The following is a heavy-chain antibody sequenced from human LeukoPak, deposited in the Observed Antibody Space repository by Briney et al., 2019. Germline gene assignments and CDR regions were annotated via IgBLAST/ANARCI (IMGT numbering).Heavy chain of an antibody. CDR1: GFTFSSYA. V-gene: IGHV3-23*01. D-gene: IGHD6-13*01. CDR3: AKVRSGDIAAALNY. Sequence: PGGSLRLSRAASGFTFSSYAMNWVRQAPGKGLEWVSGISGSGDNTYYADSVKGRFTISRDNSKNTLFLQMNSLRAEDTAVYYCAKVRSGDIAAALNYWGQGTLVPVSS. CDR2: ISGSGDNT. J-gene: IGHJ4*02.